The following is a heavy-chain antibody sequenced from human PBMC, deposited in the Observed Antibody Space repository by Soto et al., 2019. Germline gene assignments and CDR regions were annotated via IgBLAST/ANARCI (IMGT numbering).Heavy chain of an antibody. V-gene: IGHV1-46*01. CDR1: GCTFISYY. Sequence: ASVKVSCKASGCTFISYYMHWVRQAPGQGLEWMGIINPSGGSTSYAQKFQGRVTMTRDTSTSTVYMELSSLRSEDTAVYYCARGGLRLGELSLWVGAFDIWGQGTMVTVSS. CDR2: INPSGGST. CDR3: ARGGLRLGELSLWVGAFDI. J-gene: IGHJ3*02. D-gene: IGHD3-16*02.